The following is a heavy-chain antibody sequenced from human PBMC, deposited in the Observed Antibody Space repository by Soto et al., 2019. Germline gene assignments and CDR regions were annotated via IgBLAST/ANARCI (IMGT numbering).Heavy chain of an antibody. D-gene: IGHD2-2*01. CDR2: ISWNSGSI. V-gene: IGHV3-9*01. Sequence: EVQLVESGGGLVQPGRSLRLSCAASGFTFDDYAMHWVRQAPGKGLEWVSGISWNSGSIGYADSVKGRFTISRDNAKNSLYLQMNSLRAEDTALYYCAKGSPTSSFDYWGQGTLVTVSS. CDR3: AKGSPTSSFDY. CDR1: GFTFDDYA. J-gene: IGHJ4*02.